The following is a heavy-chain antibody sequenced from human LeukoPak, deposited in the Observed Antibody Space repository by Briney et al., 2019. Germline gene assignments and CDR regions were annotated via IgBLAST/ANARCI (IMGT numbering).Heavy chain of an antibody. V-gene: IGHV4-39*07. CDR2: IYYSGST. D-gene: IGHD6-6*01. CDR1: GGSISSSSYY. Sequence: SETLSLTCTVSGGSISSSSYYWGWIRQPPGKGLEWIGSIYYSGSTYYNPSLKSRVTISVDTSKNQFSLQLNSVTPEDTAVYYCARERTDSSSPQVDYWGQGTLVTVSS. CDR3: ARERTDSSSPQVDY. J-gene: IGHJ4*02.